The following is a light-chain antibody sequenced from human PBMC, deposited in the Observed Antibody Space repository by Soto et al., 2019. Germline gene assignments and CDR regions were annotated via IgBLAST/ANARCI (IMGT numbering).Light chain of an antibody. CDR3: QQSYSTPYT. CDR1: QAINNN. CDR2: RAS. V-gene: IGKV1-39*01. J-gene: IGKJ2*01. Sequence: DIQLTQSPSSLSASVTDRVTITCRASQAINNNLNWYQQKLGKAPELLIYRASTLQSGVPSRFSGSGSGTDFTLTINSLEHEDFGTYYCQQSYSTPYTFGQGTKVEIK.